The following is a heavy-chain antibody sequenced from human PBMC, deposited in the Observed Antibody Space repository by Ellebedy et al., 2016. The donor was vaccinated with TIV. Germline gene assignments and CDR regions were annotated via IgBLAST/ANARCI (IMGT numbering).Heavy chain of an antibody. Sequence: GESLKISCAASGFSFSSFWMSSFRQAPGKGPEWVGNIKGDGSETYFEDSVRGRFTISRDNARNSLSLQMNSLRAEDTAVYYCARQVASGRFDPWGQGTLVTVSS. D-gene: IGHD3-10*01. J-gene: IGHJ5*02. CDR2: IKGDGSET. V-gene: IGHV3-7*01. CDR1: GFSFSSFW. CDR3: ARQVASGRFDP.